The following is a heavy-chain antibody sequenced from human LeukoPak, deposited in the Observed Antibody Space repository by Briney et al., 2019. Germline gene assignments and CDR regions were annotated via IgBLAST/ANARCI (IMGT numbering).Heavy chain of an antibody. Sequence: PGGSLRLSCAASGFTFSIYSMNWVRQAPGKGLEWVSSISSSSSYIYYADSVKGRFTISRDNAKNSLYLQMNSLRAEDTAVYYCARYYDSSGYSFTPDAFDIWGQGTMVTVSS. CDR1: GFTFSIYS. J-gene: IGHJ3*02. CDR3: ARYYDSSGYSFTPDAFDI. V-gene: IGHV3-21*01. CDR2: ISSSSSYI. D-gene: IGHD3-22*01.